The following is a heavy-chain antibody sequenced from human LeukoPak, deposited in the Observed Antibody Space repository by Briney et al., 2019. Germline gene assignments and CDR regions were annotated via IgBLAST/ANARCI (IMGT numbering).Heavy chain of an antibody. V-gene: IGHV3-66*01. J-gene: IGHJ4*02. Sequence: PGRSLRLSCAASGFTVSSNYMSWVRQAPGKGLEWVSVIYSGGSTYYADSVKGRFTISRDNSKNTVDLQMNSLRAEDTAVYYCARGHDYDSSVAYWGQGTLVTVSS. CDR1: GFTVSSNY. CDR2: IYSGGST. CDR3: ARGHDYDSSVAY. D-gene: IGHD3-22*01.